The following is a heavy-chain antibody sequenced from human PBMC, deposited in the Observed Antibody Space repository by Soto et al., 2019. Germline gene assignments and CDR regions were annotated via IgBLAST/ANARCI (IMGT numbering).Heavy chain of an antibody. Sequence: QVQLQESGPGLVKPSETLSLTCTVSGGSMTGYFWTWIRQSAGKGLEWIGHVYNSGNTDYNPSLPSRITMAVDTSKRECSLKVKSVTASDTAVYYCARTHWVSGTEYWGQGTLVTVSS. J-gene: IGHJ4*02. CDR3: ARTHWVSGTEY. CDR2: VYNSGNT. V-gene: IGHV4-4*07. CDR1: GGSMTGYF. D-gene: IGHD6-19*01.